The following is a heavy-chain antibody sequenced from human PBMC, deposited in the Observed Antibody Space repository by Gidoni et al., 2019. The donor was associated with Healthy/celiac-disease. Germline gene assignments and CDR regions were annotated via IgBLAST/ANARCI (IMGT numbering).Heavy chain of an antibody. CDR3: ARGPFWGSITGGAFDI. J-gene: IGHJ3*02. Sequence: QVQLQESGPGLVKPSATLSLTCTVSGGSISSYYWSWIRQPPGKGLEWIGYIYYSGSTNYNPSRKSRVTISVDTSKNQCSLKLRSVTDADTAVYYGARGPFWGSITGGAFDIWGQGTMVTVSS. CDR1: GGSISSYY. CDR2: IYYSGST. D-gene: IGHD3-16*01. V-gene: IGHV4-59*01.